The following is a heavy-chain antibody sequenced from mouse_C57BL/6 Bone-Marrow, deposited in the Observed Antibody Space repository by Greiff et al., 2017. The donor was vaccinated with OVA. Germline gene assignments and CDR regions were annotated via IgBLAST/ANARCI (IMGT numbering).Heavy chain of an antibody. CDR2: ISSGGSYT. V-gene: IGHV5-6*01. CDR1: GFTFSSYG. J-gene: IGHJ2*01. D-gene: IGHD4-1*01. CDR3: ARNWGPYFDY. Sequence: VQLKESGGDLVKPGGSLKLSCAASGFTFSSYGMSWVRQTPDKRLEWVATISSGGSYTYYPDSVKGRFTISRDNAKNTLYLQMSSLKSEDTAMYYCARNWGPYFDYWGQGTTLTVSS.